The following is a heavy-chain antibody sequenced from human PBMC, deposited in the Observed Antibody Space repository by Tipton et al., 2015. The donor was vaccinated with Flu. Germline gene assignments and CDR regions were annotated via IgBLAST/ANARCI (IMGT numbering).Heavy chain of an antibody. CDR2: IYHTGNF. D-gene: IGHD1-7*01. CDR1: GGSINDYY. J-gene: IGHJ3*01. V-gene: IGHV4-59*08. CDR3: ARRSFSKTGTSKSGAFDV. Sequence: LRLSCTVSGGSINDYYWTWIRQPPGKGLEWIGYIYHTGNFNYNPSLKSRVTVSVDTSKNQFSLNLSSVAAADMALYYCARRSFSKTGTSKSGAFDVWGQGTMVTVSS.